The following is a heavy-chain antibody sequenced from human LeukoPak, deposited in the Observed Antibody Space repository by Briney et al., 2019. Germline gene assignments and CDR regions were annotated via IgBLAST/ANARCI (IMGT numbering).Heavy chain of an antibody. CDR2: IYSGGST. CDR3: ASQVGAYYYFDY. D-gene: IGHD1-26*01. J-gene: IGHJ4*02. CDR1: GFTFSSYA. Sequence: GGSLRLSCAASGFTFSSYAMSWVRQAPGKGLEWVSVIYSGGSTYYADSVKGRFTISRDNSKNTLYLQMNSLRAEDTAVYYCASQVGAYYYFDYWGQGTLVTVSS. V-gene: IGHV3-53*01.